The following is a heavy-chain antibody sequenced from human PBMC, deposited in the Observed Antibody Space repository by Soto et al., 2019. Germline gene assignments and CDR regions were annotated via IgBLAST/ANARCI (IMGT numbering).Heavy chain of an antibody. CDR1: GDTFTSYY. Sequence: ASVKVSCKAPGDTFTSYYLNWVRQAPGQGLEWMGVINPHGGSTKYAQKFQGRITMTKDTSRSTVYMELSSLRSDDTAIYYCARSSGGNFGIIIEGSNWFDPWGQGTLVTVSS. CDR2: INPHGGST. D-gene: IGHD3-3*01. J-gene: IGHJ5*02. V-gene: IGHV1-46*01. CDR3: ARSSGGNFGIIIEGSNWFDP.